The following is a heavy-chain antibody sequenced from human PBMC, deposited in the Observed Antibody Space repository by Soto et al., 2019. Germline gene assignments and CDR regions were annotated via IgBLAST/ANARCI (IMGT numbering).Heavy chain of an antibody. Sequence: EVQLVESGGGLVKPGGSLRLSCAASGFTFSSYSMNWVHQAPGKGLEWVSSISSSSSYIYYADSVKGRFTISRDNAKNSLYLQMNSLRAEDTAVYYCARKQYSSGWYVDYWGQGTLVTVSS. CDR1: GFTFSSYS. CDR3: ARKQYSSGWYVDY. V-gene: IGHV3-21*01. D-gene: IGHD6-19*01. J-gene: IGHJ4*02. CDR2: ISSSSSYI.